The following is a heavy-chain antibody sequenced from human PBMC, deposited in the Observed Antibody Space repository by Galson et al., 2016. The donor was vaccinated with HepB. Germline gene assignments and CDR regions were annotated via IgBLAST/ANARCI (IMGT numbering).Heavy chain of an antibody. CDR3: ARAHTADYGDDLWFYKAMDV. V-gene: IGHV3-21*01. CDR1: GFTFSTYS. J-gene: IGHJ6*04. CDR2: ISSTTTYI. Sequence: SLRLSCAASGFTFSTYSMNWVRQAPGKGLEWVSSISSTTTYIYYADSAKGRFTISRDNAKHSLFLQMNSLRAEDTAVYYCARAHTADYGDDLWFYKAMDVWGKGTTVTVSS. D-gene: IGHD4-17*01.